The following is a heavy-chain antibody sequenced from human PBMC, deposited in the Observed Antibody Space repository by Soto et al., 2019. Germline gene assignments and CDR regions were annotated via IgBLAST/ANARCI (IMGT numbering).Heavy chain of an antibody. CDR1: GGSFSGYY. J-gene: IGHJ5*02. D-gene: IGHD3-3*01. Sequence: SETLSLTCAVYGGSFSGYYWSWIRQPPGKGLEWIGEINHSGSTNYNPSLKSRVTISVDTSKNQFSLKLSSVTAADTAVYYCARGAPREKYDFGSGYRGWFDPWGQGTLVTVSS. V-gene: IGHV4-34*01. CDR3: ARGAPREKYDFGSGYRGWFDP. CDR2: INHSGST.